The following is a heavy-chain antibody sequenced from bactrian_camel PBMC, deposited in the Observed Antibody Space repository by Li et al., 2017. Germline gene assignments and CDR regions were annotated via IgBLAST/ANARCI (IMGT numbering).Heavy chain of an antibody. CDR1: GFTYT. V-gene: IGHV3S40*01. Sequence: VQLVESGGGSVPEGGSLRLSCSVSGFTYTVAWFRQAPGKGLEWVSSINSGGGRTYYADSVKGRFTVSRDNAKSTLDLQLDSLKTEDTAVYYCAADWGDYYNNYAIHFGYWGQGTQVTVS. CDR2: INSGGGRT. D-gene: IGHD4*01. CDR3: AADWGDYYNNYAIHFGY. J-gene: IGHJ6*01.